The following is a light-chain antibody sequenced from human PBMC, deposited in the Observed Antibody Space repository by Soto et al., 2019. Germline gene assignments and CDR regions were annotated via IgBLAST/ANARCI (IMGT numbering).Light chain of an antibody. CDR2: LAS. J-gene: IGKJ2*01. CDR3: MQALQPPYT. Sequence: DIVMTQSPFSLPVTPGEPASISCKSSQSLLHSDGNKYLDWYLQKPGRSPQLLIYLASSRASGVPGRFSGSGSLTDFKLNISRVAAEDVGLYYCMQALQPPYTFGLGTKLEIK. CDR1: QSLLHSDGNKY. V-gene: IGKV2-28*01.